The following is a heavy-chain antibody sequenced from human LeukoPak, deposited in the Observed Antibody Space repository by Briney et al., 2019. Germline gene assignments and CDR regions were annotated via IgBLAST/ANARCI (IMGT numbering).Heavy chain of an antibody. CDR3: ARDLRLGELSLTYYFDY. V-gene: IGHV1-2*02. J-gene: IGHJ4*02. D-gene: IGHD3-16*02. CDR1: GYTFTGYY. CDR2: INPNSGGT. Sequence: GASVKVSCKASGYTFTGYYMHWVRQAPGQGLEWMGWINPNSGGTNYAQKFQGRVTMTRDTPISTAYMELSRLRSDDTAVYYCARDLRLGELSLTYYFDYWGQGTLVTVSS.